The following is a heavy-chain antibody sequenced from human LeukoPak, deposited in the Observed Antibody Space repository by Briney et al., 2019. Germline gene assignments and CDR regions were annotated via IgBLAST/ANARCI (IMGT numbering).Heavy chain of an antibody. D-gene: IGHD3-10*01. CDR2: ITDSGGGT. CDR1: GFTFSSYA. J-gene: IGHJ4*02. Sequence: GGSLRLSCADSGFTFSSYAISWVRQAPGKGLEWVSSITDSGGGTFYADSVKGRFTISRDNSKNTLFLQLNSLRAEDTAVYYCAKRGPGYYFDYWGQGTLVTVSS. V-gene: IGHV3-23*01. CDR3: AKRGPGYYFDY.